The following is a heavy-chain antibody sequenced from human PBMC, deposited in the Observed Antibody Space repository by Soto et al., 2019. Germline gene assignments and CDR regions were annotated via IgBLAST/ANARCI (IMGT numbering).Heavy chain of an antibody. D-gene: IGHD4-17*01. V-gene: IGHV3-23*01. J-gene: IGHJ4*02. Sequence: EVQLLESGGGLVQPGGSLRLSCAASGFTFSSYAMSWVRQAPGKGLEWVSAISGSGGSTYYADSVKGRFTISRDNSKNTLNLQMNSLRAEDTAVYYCAKVEIRTVNLGGGYFDYWGQGTLVTVSS. CDR1: GFTFSSYA. CDR2: ISGSGGST. CDR3: AKVEIRTVNLGGGYFDY.